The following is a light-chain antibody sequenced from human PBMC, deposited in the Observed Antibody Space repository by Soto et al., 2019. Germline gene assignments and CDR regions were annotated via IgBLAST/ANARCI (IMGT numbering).Light chain of an antibody. V-gene: IGLV2-14*01. J-gene: IGLJ1*01. Sequence: QAGGTQPASVSGSPGQSITISCTGTSSDVGGYNYVSWYQQHPGKAPKLMIYEVSNRPSGVSNRFSGSKSGNTASLTISGLQAEDEADYYCSSYTSSSTLEVFGTGTKVTVL. CDR2: EVS. CDR1: SSDVGGYNY. CDR3: SSYTSSSTLEV.